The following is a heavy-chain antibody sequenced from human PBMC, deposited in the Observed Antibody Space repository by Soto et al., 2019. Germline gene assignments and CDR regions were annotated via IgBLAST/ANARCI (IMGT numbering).Heavy chain of an antibody. CDR2: ISSNGGST. V-gene: IGHV3-64*01. D-gene: IGHD3-10*01. Sequence: PGGSLRLSCAASGFTFSSYWMSWVRQAPGKGLEYVSAISSNGGSTYYANSVKGRFTISRDNSKNTLYLQMGSLRAEDMAVYYCARDGEIDAFDIWGQGTMVTVSS. CDR3: ARDGEIDAFDI. J-gene: IGHJ3*02. CDR1: GFTFSSYW.